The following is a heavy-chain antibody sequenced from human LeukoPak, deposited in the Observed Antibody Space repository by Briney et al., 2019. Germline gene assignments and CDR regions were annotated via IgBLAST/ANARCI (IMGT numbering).Heavy chain of an antibody. V-gene: IGHV1-69*13. Sequence: ASVKVSCKASGYTFTSYYMHWVRQAPGQGLEWMGGIIPLFGRTNYAQKFQGRVTITADESTSTAYLELSGLRSGDTAVYYCARSILTGITVNPFEYWGQGTLVTVSS. CDR1: GYTFTSYY. CDR3: ARSILTGITVNPFEY. J-gene: IGHJ4*02. D-gene: IGHD3-9*01. CDR2: IIPLFGRT.